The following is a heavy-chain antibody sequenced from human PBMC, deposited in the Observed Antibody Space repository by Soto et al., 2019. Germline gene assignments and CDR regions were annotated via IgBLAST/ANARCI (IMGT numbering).Heavy chain of an antibody. V-gene: IGHV4-31*03. CDR3: ARKRGGSSSH. CDR1: GGSISSGGYY. D-gene: IGHD6-13*01. CDR2: IYYSGST. J-gene: IGHJ6*01. Sequence: SETLSLTCTVSGGSISSGGYYWSWIRQHPGKGLEWIGYIYYSGSTYYNPSLKSRVTISVDTSKNQLSLKLSSVTAADTAVYYWARKRGGSSSHWGQGTTVTVSS.